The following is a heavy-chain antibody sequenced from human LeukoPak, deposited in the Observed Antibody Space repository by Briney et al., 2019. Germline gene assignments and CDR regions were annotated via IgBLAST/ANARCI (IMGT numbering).Heavy chain of an antibody. D-gene: IGHD3-22*01. Sequence: PSETLSLTCTVSGYSISSGYYWGWIRQPPGKGLEWIGYIYHSGSTYYNPSLKSRVTISVDTSKHQFSLKLRSVTAADTAVYHCARDLHYYDSSGYYYLNEAFDMWGQGTMVTVSS. CDR1: GYSISSGYY. J-gene: IGHJ3*02. CDR2: IYHSGST. V-gene: IGHV4-38-2*02. CDR3: ARDLHYYDSSGYYYLNEAFDM.